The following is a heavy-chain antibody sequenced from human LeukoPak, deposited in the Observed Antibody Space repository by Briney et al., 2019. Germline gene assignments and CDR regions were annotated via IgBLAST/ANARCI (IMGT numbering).Heavy chain of an antibody. CDR1: GGPISSYY. J-gene: IGHJ4*02. V-gene: IGHV4-59*01. CDR2: FYYSGST. D-gene: IGHD1-14*01. Sequence: SETLSLTCTVSGGPISSYYWSWIRQPPGKGLEWIGYFYYSGSTNYNPSLKSRVTISVDTSKNQFSLKLSSVTAADTAVYYCAAVARTLVFDYWGQGTLVTVSS. CDR3: AAVARTLVFDY.